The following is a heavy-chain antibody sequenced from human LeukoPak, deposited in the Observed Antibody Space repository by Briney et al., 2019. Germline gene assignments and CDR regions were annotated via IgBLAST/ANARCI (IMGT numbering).Heavy chain of an antibody. CDR1: GGSISSYY. J-gene: IGHJ4*02. Sequence: SETLSLTCTVSGGSISSYYWSWIRQPPGKGLEWIGYIYYSGSTNYNPSLKSRVTISVDTSKNQFSLKLSSVTAADTAVYYCARGGAVAPFDYWGQGTLVTVSS. V-gene: IGHV4-59*01. CDR3: ARGGAVAPFDY. CDR2: IYYSGST. D-gene: IGHD6-19*01.